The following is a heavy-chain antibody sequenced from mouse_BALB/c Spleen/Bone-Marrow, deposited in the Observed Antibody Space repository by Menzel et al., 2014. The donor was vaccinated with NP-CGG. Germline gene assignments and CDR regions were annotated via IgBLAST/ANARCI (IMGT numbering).Heavy chain of an antibody. J-gene: IGHJ4*01. D-gene: IGHD2-3*01. CDR1: GFNIKDTY. V-gene: IGHV14-3*02. CDR2: IDPANGNT. Sequence: VQLQQSGAELVKPGASVKLSCTASGFNIKDTYMHWVKQRPEQGLEWIGRIDPANGNTKYDPRFQGKATITADTSSNTASLQLSSLTSEDTAVYYCARGGRWSYAMDHWGQGTSVTVSS. CDR3: ARGGRWSYAMDH.